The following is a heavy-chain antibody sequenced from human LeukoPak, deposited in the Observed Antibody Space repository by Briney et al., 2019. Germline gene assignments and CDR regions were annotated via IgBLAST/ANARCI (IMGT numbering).Heavy chain of an antibody. J-gene: IGHJ4*02. CDR2: IKQDGSEK. CDR1: GFTFSSYW. Sequence: GGSLRLSCAASGFTFSSYWMSWVRQAPGKGLEWVANIKQDGSEKHYVDSVKGRFTISRDNAKNSLYLQMNSLRAEDTAVYYCARDTRRSWYGPLLDYWGQGPLVTVSS. CDR3: ARDTRRSWYGPLLDY. D-gene: IGHD6-13*01. V-gene: IGHV3-7*01.